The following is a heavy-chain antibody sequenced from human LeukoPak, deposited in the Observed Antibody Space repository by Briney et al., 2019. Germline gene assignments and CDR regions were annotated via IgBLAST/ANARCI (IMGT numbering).Heavy chain of an antibody. V-gene: IGHV4-39*01. Sequence: SSETLSLTCTVSGGSISSSSYYWGWIRQPPGKGLEWIGSIYYSGSTYYNPSLKSRVTISVDTSKNQFSLKLSSVTAADTAVYYCARQGVEMATIESWLAWFDPWGQGTLVTVSS. CDR2: IYYSGST. CDR1: GGSISSSSYY. D-gene: IGHD5-24*01. CDR3: ARQGVEMATIESWLAWFDP. J-gene: IGHJ5*02.